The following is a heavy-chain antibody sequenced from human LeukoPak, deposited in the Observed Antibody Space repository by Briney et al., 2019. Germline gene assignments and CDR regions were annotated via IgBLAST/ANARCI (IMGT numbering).Heavy chain of an antibody. D-gene: IGHD6-6*01. J-gene: IGHJ4*02. CDR1: GYTFTGYY. V-gene: IGHV1-2*02. CDR2: INPNSGGT. CDR3: ARVFLRTAGARPYGY. Sequence: ASVKVSCKASGYTFTGYYMHWVRQAPGQGLEWMGWINPNSGGTNYAQKFQGRVTMTRDTSISTAYMELSRLRSDDTAVYYCARVFLRTAGARPYGYWGQGTLVTVSS.